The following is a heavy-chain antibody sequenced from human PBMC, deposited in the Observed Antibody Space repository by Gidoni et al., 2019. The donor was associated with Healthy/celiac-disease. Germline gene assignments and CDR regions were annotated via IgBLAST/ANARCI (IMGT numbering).Heavy chain of an antibody. CDR3: AHRRRAMVDAFDI. CDR1: GFSPSTSGVG. V-gene: IGHV2-5*02. J-gene: IGHJ3*02. Sequence: QITFKVSGPTLVKPTPTLTPTCTFPGFSPSTSGVGVGWIRQHPGKSLEWLALMYWDDDKHYSPALKSRLTITKDTAKNQMVLTMTNMDPVDTATYYCAHRRRAMVDAFDIWGQGTMVTVSS. D-gene: IGHD5-18*01. CDR2: MYWDDDK.